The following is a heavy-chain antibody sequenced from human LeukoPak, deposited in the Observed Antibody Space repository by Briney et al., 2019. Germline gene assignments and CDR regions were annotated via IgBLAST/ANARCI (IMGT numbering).Heavy chain of an antibody. CDR2: IKQDGSEK. J-gene: IGHJ4*02. D-gene: IGHD1-26*01. V-gene: IGHV3-7*01. CDR3: ARVQWELRGVGSYFEY. CDR1: GFTFSSYW. Sequence: GGSLRLSCVVSGFTFSSYWMSWVRQAPGKGLEWVANIKQDGSEKYYVDSVKGRFTMSRDNAKNSLYLQMNSLRAEDTAVYYCARVQWELRGVGSYFEYWGQGALVTVSS.